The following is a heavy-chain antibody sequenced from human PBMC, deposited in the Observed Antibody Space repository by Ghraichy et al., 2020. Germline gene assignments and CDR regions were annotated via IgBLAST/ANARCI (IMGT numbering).Heavy chain of an antibody. Sequence: SLNISCAASGFTFDDYAMHWVRQAPGKGLEWVSGISWNSGDIGYADSVKGRFTISRDNAKNALYLQMNSLRPEDTALYYCAKDMSASLGEASYYGMDVWCQGTTVTVSS. CDR1: GFTFDDYA. J-gene: IGHJ6*02. V-gene: IGHV3-9*01. CDR3: AKDMSASLGEASYYGMDV. D-gene: IGHD3-16*01. CDR2: ISWNSGDI.